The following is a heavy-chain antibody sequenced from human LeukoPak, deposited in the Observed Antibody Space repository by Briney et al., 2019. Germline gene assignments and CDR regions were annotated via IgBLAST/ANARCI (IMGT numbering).Heavy chain of an antibody. CDR2: ISGSGSST. Sequence: GGSLRLSCAASGFIFSTYAMSWVRQAPGEGLEWVSGISGSGSSTYYGDSVKGRFTISRDNSKNTLYLQLNSLRAEDTALYYCAKDLLMGTTYAFDIWGQGTMVTVSS. J-gene: IGHJ3*02. CDR1: GFIFSTYA. CDR3: AKDLLMGTTYAFDI. D-gene: IGHD1-26*01. V-gene: IGHV3-23*01.